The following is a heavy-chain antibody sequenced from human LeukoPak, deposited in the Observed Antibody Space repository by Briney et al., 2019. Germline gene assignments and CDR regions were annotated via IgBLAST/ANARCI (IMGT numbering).Heavy chain of an antibody. CDR3: ARIKPYCSSTSCYRGGFDY. J-gene: IGHJ4*02. V-gene: IGHV3-30-3*01. CDR1: GFTFSSYA. Sequence: GGSLRLSCAASGFTFSSYAMHWVRQAPSKGLEWVAVISYDGSNKYYADSVKGRFTISRDNAKNSLYLQMNSLRAEDTAVYYCARIKPYCSSTSCYRGGFDYWGQGTLVTVSS. D-gene: IGHD2-2*02. CDR2: ISYDGSNK.